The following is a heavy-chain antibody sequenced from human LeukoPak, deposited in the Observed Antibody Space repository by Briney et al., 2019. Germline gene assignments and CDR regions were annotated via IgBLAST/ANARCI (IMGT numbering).Heavy chain of an antibody. CDR2: IYYTGST. CDR3: ARGRPAGRDY. Sequence: SETLSLTCTVSGGSISGSYWSWIRQPPGKGLEWIGYIYYTGSTSYNPSLKSRVTISLDTSKNQFSLKLTSVTAADTAVYYCARGRPAGRDYWGQGTLVTVSS. CDR1: GGSISGSY. J-gene: IGHJ4*02. V-gene: IGHV4-59*01. D-gene: IGHD1-14*01.